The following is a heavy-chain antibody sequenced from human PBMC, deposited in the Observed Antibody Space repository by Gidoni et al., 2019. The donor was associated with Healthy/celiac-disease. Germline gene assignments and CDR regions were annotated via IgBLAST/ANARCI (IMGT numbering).Heavy chain of an antibody. Sequence: QVQLVQSGAEVKKPGASVKVSCKASGYTFTGYYMHWVRQAHGQGLEGVGWINPNSGGTNYAQKFQGRVTMTRDTSISTAYMELSRLRSDDTAVYYCARVNYYDSSGYSPVFDYWGQGTLVTVSS. CDR3: ARVNYYDSSGYSPVFDY. CDR1: GYTFTGYY. D-gene: IGHD3-22*01. V-gene: IGHV1-2*02. J-gene: IGHJ4*02. CDR2: INPNSGGT.